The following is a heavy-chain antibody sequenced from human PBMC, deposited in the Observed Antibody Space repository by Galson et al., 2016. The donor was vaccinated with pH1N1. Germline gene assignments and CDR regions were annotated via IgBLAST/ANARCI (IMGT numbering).Heavy chain of an antibody. Sequence: PALVKPTQTLTLTCTFSGFSLSTSGMCVSWIRQPPGKALEWLARIDWEDDKYYSTSLKTRLTISKDTSKNQVVLTMTNMDPVDTATYFCARTRGGFGDYVYWGQGTLVTGSS. J-gene: IGHJ4*02. CDR1: GFSLSTSGMC. V-gene: IGHV2-70*11. D-gene: IGHD3-10*01. CDR2: IDWEDDK. CDR3: ARTRGGFGDYVY.